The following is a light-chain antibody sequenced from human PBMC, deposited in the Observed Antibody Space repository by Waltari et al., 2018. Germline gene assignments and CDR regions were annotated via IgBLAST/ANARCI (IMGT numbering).Light chain of an antibody. CDR2: TIS. Sequence: DIQLTQSSSFLSASVGDRVTITCRASENVADYLNWYQQKPGKAPKLLIYTISVLQRGVPSRCSGSGSGTDFTLTINSLQPDDFATYYCHQSFKIPPSFGPGTTVDLK. J-gene: IGKJ3*01. CDR1: ENVADY. CDR3: HQSFKIPPS. V-gene: IGKV1-39*01.